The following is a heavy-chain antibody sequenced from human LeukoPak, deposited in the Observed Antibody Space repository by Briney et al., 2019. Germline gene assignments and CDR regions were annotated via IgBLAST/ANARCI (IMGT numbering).Heavy chain of an antibody. Sequence: GSLRLSCAASGFTFSNAWMSWVRQAPGKGLEWVGRIKSKTDGGTTDYAAPVKGRFTISRDDSKNTLYLQMHSLKTEDQAVYYWTAGAFNVIYYWGQGTLVTVSS. V-gene: IGHV3-15*01. CDR3: TAGAFNVIYY. CDR2: IKSKTDGGTT. D-gene: IGHD3-16*02. CDR1: GFTFSNAW. J-gene: IGHJ4*02.